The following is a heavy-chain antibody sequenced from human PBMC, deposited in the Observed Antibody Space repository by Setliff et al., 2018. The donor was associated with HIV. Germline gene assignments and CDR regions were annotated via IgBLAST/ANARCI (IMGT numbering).Heavy chain of an antibody. CDR1: GYTLTEVS. D-gene: IGHD6-13*01. J-gene: IGHJ6*03. CDR3: ARARYSSSRTGDYYMDV. V-gene: IGHV1-24*01. CDR2: FDPEDGET. Sequence: VASVKVSCKISGYTLTEVSMHWVRQAPGKGLEWMGYFDPEDGETVHAQKFQGRVTMTTDTSTSTAYMDLRSLRSDDTAVYFCARARYSSSRTGDYYMDVWGKGSTVTVSS.